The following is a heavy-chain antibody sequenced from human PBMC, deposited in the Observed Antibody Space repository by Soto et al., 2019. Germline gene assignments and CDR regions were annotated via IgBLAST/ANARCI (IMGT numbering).Heavy chain of an antibody. V-gene: IGHV4-59*01. Sequence: SETLSLTCTVSGGSISSYYWSWIRQPPGKGLEWIGYIYYSGSTNYNPSLKSRVTISVDTSKNQFSLKLTSVTAADTAVYYCARGDTYFDYWGQGALVTVSS. J-gene: IGHJ4*02. CDR3: ARGDTYFDY. D-gene: IGHD5-18*01. CDR1: GGSISSYY. CDR2: IYYSGST.